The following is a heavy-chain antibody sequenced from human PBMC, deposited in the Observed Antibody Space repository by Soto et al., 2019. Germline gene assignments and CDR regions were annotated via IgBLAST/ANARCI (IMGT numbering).Heavy chain of an antibody. CDR2: IYYSGGT. CDR1: GGSISSYY. J-gene: IGHJ4*02. V-gene: IGHV4-59*08. CDR3: ARRYGGNLDY. D-gene: IGHD1-26*01. Sequence: SSETLSLTCTVSGGSISSYYWSWIRQPPGKGLEWIGYIYYSGGTNYNPSLKSRVTISVDSSKNHFSLKLSSVTAADTAVYYCARRYGGNLDYWGQGTLVTVSS.